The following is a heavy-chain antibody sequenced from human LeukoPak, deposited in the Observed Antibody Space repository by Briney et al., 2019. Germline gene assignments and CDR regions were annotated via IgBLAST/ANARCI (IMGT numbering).Heavy chain of an antibody. D-gene: IGHD5-12*01. CDR3: ARPGYSGYAIDY. J-gene: IGHJ4*02. CDR2: IYPGDSDT. CDR1: GYSFSTYW. Sequence: HGESLKISCKGSGYSFSTYWIGWVRQMPGKGLEWMGSIYPGDSDTRYSPSFQGQVTISADKSISTAYLQWSSLKDSDTAMYYCARPGYSGYAIDYWGQGTLVTVSS. V-gene: IGHV5-51*01.